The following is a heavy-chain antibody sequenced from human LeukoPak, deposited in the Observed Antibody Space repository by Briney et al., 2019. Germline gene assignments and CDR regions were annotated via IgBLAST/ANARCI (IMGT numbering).Heavy chain of an antibody. CDR3: ARLHSSSWYFPYYYYMDV. CDR2: IYHSGST. Sequence: SETLSLTCTVSGYSISSGYYRGWIRQPPGKGLEWIGSIYHSGSTYYNPSLKSRVTISVDTSKNQFSLKLSSVTAADTAVYYCARLHSSSWYFPYYYYMDVWGKGTTVTISS. J-gene: IGHJ6*03. V-gene: IGHV4-38-2*02. D-gene: IGHD6-13*01. CDR1: GYSISSGYY.